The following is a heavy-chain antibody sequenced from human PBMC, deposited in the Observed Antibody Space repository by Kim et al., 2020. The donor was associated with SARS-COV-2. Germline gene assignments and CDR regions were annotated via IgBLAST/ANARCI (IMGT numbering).Heavy chain of an antibody. V-gene: IGHV3-23*01. CDR3: AKGRVSDY. CDR1: GFTFSTYA. Sequence: GGSLRLSCAASGFTFSTYAMSWVRQTPEKGLEWVSAISGADGTTYYADSVKGRFTISRDNSKNTVYLQMNSLRAEDTAVYFCAKGRVSDYWVQGTLVTVS. J-gene: IGHJ4*02. D-gene: IGHD3-10*01. CDR2: ISGADGTT.